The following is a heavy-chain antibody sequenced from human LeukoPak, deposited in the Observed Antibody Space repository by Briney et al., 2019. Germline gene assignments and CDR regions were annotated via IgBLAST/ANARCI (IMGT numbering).Heavy chain of an antibody. CDR2: IYYSGST. CDR3: ARGGYYDSSGYYSDFDY. J-gene: IGHJ4*02. V-gene: IGHV4-61*01. Sequence: SETLSLTCTVSGGSIGVDSYYWSWIRQPPGKGLEWIGYIYYSGSTNYNPSLKSRVTISVDTSKNQFSLKLSSVTAADTAVYYCARGGYYDSSGYYSDFDYWGQGTLVTVSS. D-gene: IGHD3-22*01. CDR1: GGSIGVDSYY.